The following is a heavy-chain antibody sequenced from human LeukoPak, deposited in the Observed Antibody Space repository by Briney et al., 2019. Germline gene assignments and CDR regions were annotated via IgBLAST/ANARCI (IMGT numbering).Heavy chain of an antibody. D-gene: IGHD2-21*02. CDR1: GFTFSSYG. CDR3: ARDVYLVTALDY. J-gene: IGHJ4*02. Sequence: PGGSLRLSCAASGFTFSSYGMHWVRQAPGKGLEWVAVIWYDGSNKYYADSVKGRFTISRDNSKNTLFLQMNSLRAEDTAVYYCARDVYLVTALDYWGQGTLVTVSS. CDR2: IWYDGSNK. V-gene: IGHV3-33*01.